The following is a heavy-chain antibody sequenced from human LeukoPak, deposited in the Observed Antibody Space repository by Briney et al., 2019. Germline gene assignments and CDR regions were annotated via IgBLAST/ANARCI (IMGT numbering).Heavy chain of an antibody. D-gene: IGHD2-2*01. CDR3: AHEIVVVPAAWTLGAFDI. J-gene: IGHJ3*02. V-gene: IGHV2-5*01. CDR2: IYWNDDK. Sequence: SGPTLVNPTQTLTLTCTFSGFSLSTSGVGVGWIRQPPGKALEWLALIYWNDDKRYSPSLKSRLTITKDTSKNQVVLTMTNMDPVDTATYYCAHEIVVVPAAWTLGAFDIWGQGTMVTVSS. CDR1: GFSLSTSGVG.